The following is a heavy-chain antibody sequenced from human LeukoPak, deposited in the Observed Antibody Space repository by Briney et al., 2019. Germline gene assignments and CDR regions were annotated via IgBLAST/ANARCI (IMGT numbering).Heavy chain of an antibody. CDR3: ARSPYCGDYVSDAFDI. CDR2: IIPIFGTA. J-gene: IGHJ3*02. D-gene: IGHD4-17*01. CDR1: GGTFSSYA. V-gene: IGHV1-69*13. Sequence: PRAPVKVSCKASGGTFSSYAISWVRQAPGQGLEWMGGIIPIFGTANYAQKFQGRVTITADESTSTAYMELSSLRSEDTAVYYCARSPYCGDYVSDAFDIWGQGTMVTVSS.